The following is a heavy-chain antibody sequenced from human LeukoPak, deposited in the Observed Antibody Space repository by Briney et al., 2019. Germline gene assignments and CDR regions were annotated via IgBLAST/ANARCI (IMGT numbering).Heavy chain of an antibody. J-gene: IGHJ4*02. CDR2: IYYSGST. CDR3: ARLTIWSSSWFDY. D-gene: IGHD6-13*01. V-gene: IGHV4-39*01. Sequence: SETLSLTCTVSGGSISSSSYYWGWIRQPPGKGLEWIGSIYYSGSTYYNPSLKSRVTISVDTSKNQFSLKLSSVTAADTAVYHCARLTIWSSSWFDYWGQGTLVTVSS. CDR1: GGSISSSSYY.